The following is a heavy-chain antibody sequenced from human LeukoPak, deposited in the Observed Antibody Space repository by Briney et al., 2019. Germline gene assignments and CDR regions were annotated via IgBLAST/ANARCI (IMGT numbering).Heavy chain of an antibody. Sequence: SETLSLTCTVSGYFISSGYYWGWIRQPPGKGLEWIGSIYHTGNTYYNPSLKSRVTMSVDTSKNQFSLKLSSVTAADTAVYYCARASSWTDFDYWGQGTLVTVSS. CDR2: IYHTGNT. J-gene: IGHJ4*02. V-gene: IGHV4-38-2*02. CDR1: GYFISSGYY. CDR3: ARASSWTDFDY. D-gene: IGHD6-13*01.